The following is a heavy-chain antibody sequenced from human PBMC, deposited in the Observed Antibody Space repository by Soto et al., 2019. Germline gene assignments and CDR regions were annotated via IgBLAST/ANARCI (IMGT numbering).Heavy chain of an antibody. CDR1: GYTFTSYG. V-gene: IGHV1-18*01. D-gene: IGHD3-3*01. CDR3: ARVPYYDFWSGYSSLSGLDY. CDR2: ISAYNGNT. Sequence: GASVKVSCKASGYTFTSYGISWVRQAPGQGLEWMGWISAYNGNTNYAQKLQGRVTMTTDTSTSTAYMELRSLRSDDTAVYYCARVPYYDFWSGYSSLSGLDYWGQGTLVTVSS. J-gene: IGHJ4*02.